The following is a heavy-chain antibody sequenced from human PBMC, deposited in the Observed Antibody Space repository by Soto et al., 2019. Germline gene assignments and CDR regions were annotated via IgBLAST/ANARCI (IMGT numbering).Heavy chain of an antibody. CDR3: ARGGYYYDSSGYLFDY. CDR1: GGTFSSYA. V-gene: IGHV1-69*01. Sequence: QVQLVQSGAEVKKPGSSVKVSCKASGGTFSSYAISWVRQAPGQGLEWTGGIIPIFGTANYAQKFQGRVTITADESTSTAYMELSSLRSEDTAVYYCARGGYYYDSSGYLFDYWGQGTLVTVSS. J-gene: IGHJ4*02. CDR2: IIPIFGTA. D-gene: IGHD3-22*01.